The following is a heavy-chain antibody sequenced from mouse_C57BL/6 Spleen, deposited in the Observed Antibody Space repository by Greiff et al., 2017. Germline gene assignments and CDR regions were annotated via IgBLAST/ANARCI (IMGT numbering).Heavy chain of an antibody. Sequence: QVQLQQPGAELVKPGASVKLSCKASGYTFTSYWMHWVKQRPGRGLEWIGRIDPNSGGTKYNEKFKSKATLTVDKPSSTAYMQLSILTSEDSAVYYCARDGPTAMDYWGQGTSVTVSS. V-gene: IGHV1-72*01. CDR2: IDPNSGGT. CDR1: GYTFTSYW. CDR3: ARDGPTAMDY. D-gene: IGHD2-3*01. J-gene: IGHJ4*01.